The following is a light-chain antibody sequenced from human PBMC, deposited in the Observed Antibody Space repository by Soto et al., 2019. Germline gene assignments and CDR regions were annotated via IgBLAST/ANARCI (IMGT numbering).Light chain of an antibody. CDR1: QSISSY. CDR2: AAS. CDR3: QQSYSTPS. Sequence: DIQMTQSPSSLSASVGDRVTITCRASQSISSYLNWYQQKPGKAPKPLIYAASSLQSGVPSRFSGSGSGTDFTLTISSLQPEDFGTYYCQQSYSTPSFGGGTKVEIK. V-gene: IGKV1-39*01. J-gene: IGKJ4*01.